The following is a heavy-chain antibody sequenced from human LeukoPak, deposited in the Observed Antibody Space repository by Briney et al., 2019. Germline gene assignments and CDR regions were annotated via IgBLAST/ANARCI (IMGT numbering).Heavy chain of an antibody. V-gene: IGHV3-23*01. J-gene: IGHJ6*03. CDR3: AKRGSLYYYYMDV. Sequence: PGGSLRLSCAASGFTFSSYAMSWVRQAPGKWLEWVSAISGSGGSTYYADSVKGRFTISRGNSKNTLYLQMNSLRAEDTAVYYCAKRGSLYYYYMDVWGKGTTVTVSS. CDR2: ISGSGGST. D-gene: IGHD6-13*01. CDR1: GFTFSSYA.